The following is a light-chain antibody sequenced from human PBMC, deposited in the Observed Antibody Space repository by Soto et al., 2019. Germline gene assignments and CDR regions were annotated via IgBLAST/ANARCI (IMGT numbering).Light chain of an antibody. Sequence: DIQMTQSQSSLSASVGDRVTITFLASQSISSYLNWYQQKPGKAPKLRIYAAFSLPIGVPSRFSGGGSGTDFTLTISSLHLSEFAAYDGHESYSTPYAFGQGSKLEI. CDR2: AAF. CDR1: QSISSY. V-gene: IGKV1-39*01. J-gene: IGKJ2*01. CDR3: HESYSTPYA.